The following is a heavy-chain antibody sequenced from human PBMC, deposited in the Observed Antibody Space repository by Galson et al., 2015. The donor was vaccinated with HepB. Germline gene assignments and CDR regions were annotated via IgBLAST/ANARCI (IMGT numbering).Heavy chain of an antibody. CDR3: ARDYYDSSGYYYGEGLFDY. Sequence: SLRLSCAASGFTFSSYWMSWVRQAPGKGLEWVANIKQDGSEKYYVDSVKGRFTISRDNAKNSLYLQMNSLRAEDTAVYYCARDYYDSSGYYYGEGLFDYWGQGTLVTVSS. J-gene: IGHJ4*02. D-gene: IGHD3-22*01. CDR1: GFTFSSYW. CDR2: IKQDGSEK. V-gene: IGHV3-7*01.